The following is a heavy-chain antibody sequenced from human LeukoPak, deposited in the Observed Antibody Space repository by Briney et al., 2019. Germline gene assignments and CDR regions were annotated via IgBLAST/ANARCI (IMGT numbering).Heavy chain of an antibody. CDR1: GGSISSRSYY. V-gene: IGHV4-39*07. D-gene: IGHD1-1*01. CDR2: INDSGST. CDR3: ARDLVSGLGNAFDI. J-gene: IGHJ3*02. Sequence: SETLSLTCTVSGGSISSRSYYWGWIRQPPGKGLEWIGTINDSGSTWYNSSLKSRLTISVDTSKNQFSLKLTSVTAADTAVYYCARDLVSGLGNAFDIWGQGTMVTVSS.